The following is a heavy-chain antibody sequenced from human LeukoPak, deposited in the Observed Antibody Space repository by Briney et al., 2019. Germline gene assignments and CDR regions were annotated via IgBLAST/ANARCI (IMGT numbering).Heavy chain of an antibody. CDR3: ARVVVVTSGRWFDP. CDR2: IYYSGST. Sequence: SETLSLTCTVSGGSISSYYWSWIRQPPGKGLEWIGYIYYSGSTNYNPSLKSRVTISVDTSKNQFSLKLSSVTAADTAVYYCARVVVVTSGRWFDPWGQGTLVIVSS. J-gene: IGHJ5*02. D-gene: IGHD2-21*02. CDR1: GGSISSYY. V-gene: IGHV4-59*01.